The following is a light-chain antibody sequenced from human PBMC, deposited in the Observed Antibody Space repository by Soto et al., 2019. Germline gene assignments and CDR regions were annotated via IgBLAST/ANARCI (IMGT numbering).Light chain of an antibody. Sequence: DIVMTQSPDSLAVSLGERATINCKSSQSVLYSSNNKNYLAWYQQKPGQPPKLLIYWASNREYGVPVRFSGSGSGTDFALTISSLQAEDVAVYYCQQYYSAPRTFGQGTKLEIK. V-gene: IGKV4-1*01. CDR3: QQYYSAPRT. J-gene: IGKJ2*02. CDR1: QSVLYSSNNKNY. CDR2: WAS.